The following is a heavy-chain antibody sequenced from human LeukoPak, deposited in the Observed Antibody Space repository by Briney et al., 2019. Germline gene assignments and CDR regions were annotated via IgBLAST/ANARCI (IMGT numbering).Heavy chain of an antibody. Sequence: SQTLSLTCTVSGGSISSGDYYWSWIRQPPGKDLEWIGYIYYSGSTYYNPSLKSRVTISVDTSKNQFSLKLSSVTAADTAVYYCARLIVVPAAIAPLGRAFDIWGQGTMVTVSS. CDR1: GGSISSGDYY. J-gene: IGHJ3*02. CDR2: IYYSGST. D-gene: IGHD2-2*02. V-gene: IGHV4-30-4*08. CDR3: ARLIVVPAAIAPLGRAFDI.